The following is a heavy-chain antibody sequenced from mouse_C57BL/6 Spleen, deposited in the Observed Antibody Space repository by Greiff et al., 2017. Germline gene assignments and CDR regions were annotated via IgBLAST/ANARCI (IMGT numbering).Heavy chain of an antibody. CDR1: GYTFTSYW. CDR3: APLTTVVAHWYFDV. CDR2: IHPNSGST. Sequence: VQLQQSGAELVKPGASVKLSCKASGYTFTSYWMHWVKQRPGQGLEWIGMIHPNSGSTNYNEKFKSKATLTVDKSSSTAYMQLSSLTSEDSAVYYCAPLTTVVAHWYFDVWGTGTTVTVSS. J-gene: IGHJ1*03. D-gene: IGHD1-1*01. V-gene: IGHV1-64*01.